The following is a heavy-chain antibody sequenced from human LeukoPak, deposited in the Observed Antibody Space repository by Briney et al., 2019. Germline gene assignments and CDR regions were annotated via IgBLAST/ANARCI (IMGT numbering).Heavy chain of an antibody. Sequence: GGSLRLSCAASGFTVSSNYMSWVRQAPGKGLEWVSSISSSSSSYIYYADSVKGRFTISRDNAKNSLYLQMNSLRAEDTAVYYCARGGLHYDFWSGYYYLDYWGQGTLVTVSS. CDR1: GFTVSSNY. CDR2: ISSSSSSYI. D-gene: IGHD3-3*01. V-gene: IGHV3-21*01. J-gene: IGHJ4*02. CDR3: ARGGLHYDFWSGYYYLDY.